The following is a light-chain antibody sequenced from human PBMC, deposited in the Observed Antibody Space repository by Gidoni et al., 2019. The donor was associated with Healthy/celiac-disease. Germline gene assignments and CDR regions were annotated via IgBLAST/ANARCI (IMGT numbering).Light chain of an antibody. CDR2: WAS. Sequence: DIVMTQSPDSLAVSLGERATINCKSSQSVLYSSNNKNYLAWYQQKPGQPPKLPIYWASTRESGVPDPFSGSGSGTDFTLTISSLQAEDVAVYYCQQYYSTPWTFGQGTKVEIK. CDR1: QSVLYSSNNKNY. J-gene: IGKJ1*01. CDR3: QQYYSTPWT. V-gene: IGKV4-1*01.